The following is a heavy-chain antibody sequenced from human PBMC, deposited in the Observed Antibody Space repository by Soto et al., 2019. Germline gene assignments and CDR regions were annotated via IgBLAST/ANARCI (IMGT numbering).Heavy chain of an antibody. CDR1: GYTYISYA. Sequence: QVQLVQSGAEVKKPGASVKVSCKASGYTYISYAISWVRQAPGQGLEWMGWISVHNGNTNYAQNLQGRATMTTDTSTSTAYMELRSLRSDDTAVYYCARVVNHYYYGMDVWGQGTTVTVSS. J-gene: IGHJ6*02. V-gene: IGHV1-18*01. CDR3: ARVVNHYYYGMDV. D-gene: IGHD3-22*01. CDR2: ISVHNGNT.